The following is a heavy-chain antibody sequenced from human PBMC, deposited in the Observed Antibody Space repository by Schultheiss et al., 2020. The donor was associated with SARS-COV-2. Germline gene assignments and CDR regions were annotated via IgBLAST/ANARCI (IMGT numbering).Heavy chain of an antibody. J-gene: IGHJ4*02. D-gene: IGHD6-6*01. CDR3: ARDGSSSAGGFDY. CDR1: GGTFSSDE. V-gene: IGHV1-18*01. CDR2: ISPDNGGT. Sequence: ASVKVSCKASGGTFSSDEISWVRQAPGQGLEWMGWISPDNGGTNYAQKLQGRVTMTTDTSTSTAYMELRSLRSDDTAVYYCARDGSSSAGGFDYWGQGTLVTVSS.